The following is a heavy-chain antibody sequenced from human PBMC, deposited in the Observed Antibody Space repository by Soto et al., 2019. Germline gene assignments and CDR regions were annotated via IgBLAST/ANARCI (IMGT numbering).Heavy chain of an antibody. CDR3: AKDRRDYYDSSGYGTFDY. J-gene: IGHJ4*02. V-gene: IGHV3-23*01. CDR2: ISGSGGST. D-gene: IGHD3-22*01. CDR1: GFTFSSYA. Sequence: GGSLRLSCAASGFTFSSYAMSWVRQAPGKGLEWVSAISGSGGSTYYADPVKGRFTISRDNSKNTLYLQMNSLRAEDTAVYYCAKDRRDYYDSSGYGTFDYWGQGTLVTVSS.